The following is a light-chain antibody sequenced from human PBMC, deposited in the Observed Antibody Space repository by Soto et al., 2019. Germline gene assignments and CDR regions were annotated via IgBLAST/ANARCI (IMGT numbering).Light chain of an antibody. V-gene: IGKV3-20*01. J-gene: IGKJ1*01. CDR3: QQYGNSPRT. CDR1: QSVSSNF. CDR2: GAS. Sequence: EIVLTQSPGTLSLSPGERATLSCRASQSVSSNFLAWYRQKPGQAPRLLIYGASSRAAGIPDRFSGSGSGTDFTLTISRLEPEDVVVYYCQQYGNSPRTFGQGTKVDIK.